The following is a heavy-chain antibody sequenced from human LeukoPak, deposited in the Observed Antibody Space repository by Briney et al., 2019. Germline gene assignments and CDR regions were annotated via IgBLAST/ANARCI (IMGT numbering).Heavy chain of an antibody. CDR1: GYTFTGYY. D-gene: IGHD3-9*01. CDR3: AREQRGWGYFDWLPPGSNWFDP. V-gene: IGHV1-2*04. Sequence: ASVKVSCKASGYTFTGYYMHWVRQAPGQGLEWMGWINPNSGGTNYAQKFQGWVTMTRDTSISTAYMELSRLRSDDTAVYYCAREQRGWGYFDWLPPGSNWFDPWGQGTLVTVPS. CDR2: INPNSGGT. J-gene: IGHJ5*02.